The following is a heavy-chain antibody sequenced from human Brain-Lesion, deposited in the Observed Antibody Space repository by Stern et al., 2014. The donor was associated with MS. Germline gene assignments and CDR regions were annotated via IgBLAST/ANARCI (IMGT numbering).Heavy chain of an antibody. Sequence: QMQLVQSGPGLVKPSGTLSLTCAVSGGSISSSNWWSWVRQSPGKGLEWIGEIYHRGGTKYSPSFESRVIISVDKSKNQFSLKLSYVTAADTAVYYCARELPDLNAFDIWGQGTMVTVSS. D-gene: IGHD1-14*01. CDR2: IYHRGGT. J-gene: IGHJ3*02. CDR3: ARELPDLNAFDI. CDR1: GGSISSSNW. V-gene: IGHV4-4*02.